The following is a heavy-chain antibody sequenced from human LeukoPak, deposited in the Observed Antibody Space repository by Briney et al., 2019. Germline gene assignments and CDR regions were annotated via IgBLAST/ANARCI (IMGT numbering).Heavy chain of an antibody. CDR1: GGTFSSYA. V-gene: IGHV1-69*05. CDR2: IIPIFGTA. Sequence: SVKVSCKASGGTFSSYAISWVRQAPGQGLEWMGGIIPIFGTANCAQKFQGRVTITTDESTSTVYMELSSLRSEDTAVYYCARDRVRGGHVDWFDPWGQGTLVTVSS. D-gene: IGHD3-10*01. CDR3: ARDRVRGGHVDWFDP. J-gene: IGHJ5*02.